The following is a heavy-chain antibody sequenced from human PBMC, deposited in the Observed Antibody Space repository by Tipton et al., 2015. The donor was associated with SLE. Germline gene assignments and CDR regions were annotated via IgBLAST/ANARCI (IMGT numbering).Heavy chain of an antibody. D-gene: IGHD6-13*01. Sequence: TLSLTCAVYGGSFSGYYWSWIRQPPGKGLEWIGEINHSGSTNYNPSLKSRVTISVDKSKNQFSLKLSSVTAADTAVYYCARGIAAADGYWGQGTLVTVSS. CDR1: GGSFSGYY. V-gene: IGHV4-34*01. CDR3: ARGIAAADGY. J-gene: IGHJ4*02. CDR2: INHSGST.